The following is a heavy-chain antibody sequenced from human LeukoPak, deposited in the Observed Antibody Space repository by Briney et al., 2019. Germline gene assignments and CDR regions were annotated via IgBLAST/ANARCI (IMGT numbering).Heavy chain of an antibody. V-gene: IGHV3-30*03. J-gene: IGHJ4*02. CDR3: TRDECSDTGCYFD. CDR2: ISYDGSKK. D-gene: IGHD2-2*01. CDR1: GFTFSSYG. Sequence: PGGSLRLSCAASGFTFSSYGIHWVRQAPGKGLEWVAVISYDGSKKDYADSVKGRFTISRDSAKNTLYLQMNSLRVEDTAVYYCTRDECSDTGCYFDWGQGTLVTVSS.